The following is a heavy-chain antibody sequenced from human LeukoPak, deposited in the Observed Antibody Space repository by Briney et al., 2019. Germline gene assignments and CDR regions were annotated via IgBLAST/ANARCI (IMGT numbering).Heavy chain of an antibody. Sequence: GGSLRLSCAASGFTFSSYSMSWVRQAPGKGLEWVSSISSSSSYIYYADSVKGRFPISRDNAKNSLYLQMNSLRAEDTAVYYCARDRDDSWFCFDYWGQGTLVTVSS. D-gene: IGHD3-22*01. CDR2: ISSSSSYI. V-gene: IGHV3-21*01. CDR1: GFTFSSYS. CDR3: ARDRDDSWFCFDY. J-gene: IGHJ4*02.